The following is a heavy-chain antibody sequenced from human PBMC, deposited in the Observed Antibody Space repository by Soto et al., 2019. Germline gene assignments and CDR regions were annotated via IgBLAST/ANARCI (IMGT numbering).Heavy chain of an antibody. J-gene: IGHJ5*02. D-gene: IGHD3-10*01. CDR1: GYTFTSYG. CDR2: INPSGGST. CDR3: ARDLYGSGSPLRNWFDP. V-gene: IGHV1-46*03. Sequence: ASVNVSCKASGYTFTSYGISWVRQAPGQGLEWMGIINPSGGSTSYAQKFQGRVTMTRDTSTSTVYMELSSLRSEDTAVYYCARDLYGSGSPLRNWFDPWGQGTLVTVSS.